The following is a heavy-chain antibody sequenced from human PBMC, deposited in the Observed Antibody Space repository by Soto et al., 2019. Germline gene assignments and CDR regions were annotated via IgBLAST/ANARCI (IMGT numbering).Heavy chain of an antibody. V-gene: IGHV4-39*01. D-gene: IGHD5-18*01. CDR3: ARHRADTAMVTWFTQHTIQTLDY. CDR2: IYYSGST. CDR1: GGSISSSSYY. J-gene: IGHJ4*02. Sequence: QLQLQESGPGLVKPSETLSLTCTVSGGSISSSSYYWGWIRQPPGKGLEWIGSIYYSGSTYYNPSLKSRVTISVDTSKNQSSLKLSSVTAADTAVYYCARHRADTAMVTWFTQHTIQTLDYWGQGTLVTVSS.